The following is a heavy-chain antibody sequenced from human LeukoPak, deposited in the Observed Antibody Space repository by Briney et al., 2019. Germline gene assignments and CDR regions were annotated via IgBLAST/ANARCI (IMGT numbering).Heavy chain of an antibody. CDR2: INHSGST. Sequence: SETLSLTCAVYGGSFSSYYWSWIRQPPGKGLEWIGEINHSGSTNYNPSLKSRVTISVDTSKNQFSLKLSSVTAADTAVYYCARHGIAQDYWGQGTLVTVSS. CDR1: GGSFSSYY. CDR3: ARHGIAQDY. V-gene: IGHV4-34*01. J-gene: IGHJ4*02. D-gene: IGHD6-13*01.